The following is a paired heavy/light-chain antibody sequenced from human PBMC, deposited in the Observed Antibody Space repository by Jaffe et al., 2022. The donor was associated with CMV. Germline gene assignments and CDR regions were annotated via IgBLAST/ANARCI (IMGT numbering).Light chain of an antibody. CDR2: QDS. CDR1: KLGDKY. J-gene: IGLJ1*01. CDR3: QAWDSSAYV. Sequence: SYELTQPPSVSVSPGQTASITCSGDKLGDKYACWYQQKPGQSPVLVIYQDSKRPSGIPERFSGSNSGNTATLTISGTQAMDEADYYCQAWDSSAYVFGTGTKVTVL. V-gene: IGLV3-1*01.
Heavy chain of an antibody. V-gene: IGHV3-11*01. CDR1: GFTFSDYY. Sequence: QVQLVESGGGLVKPGGSLRLSCAASGFTFSDYYMSWIRQAPGKGLEWVSYISSSGSTIYYADSVKGRFTISRDNAKNSLYLQMNSLRAEDTAVYYCARDFNTRLAVAGTFGMDVWGQGTTVTVSS. CDR3: ARDFNTRLAVAGTFGMDV. J-gene: IGHJ6*02. CDR2: ISSSGSTI. D-gene: IGHD6-19*01.